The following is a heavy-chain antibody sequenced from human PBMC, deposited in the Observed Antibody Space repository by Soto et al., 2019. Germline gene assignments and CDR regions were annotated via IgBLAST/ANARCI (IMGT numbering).Heavy chain of an antibody. D-gene: IGHD1-7*01. CDR2: ISYDGSNK. J-gene: IGHJ4*02. Sequence: QVQLVESGGGVVQPGRSLRLSCAASGFTFSSYAMHWVRQAPAKGLEWVAVISYDGSNKYYADSVMGRFTISRDKSKNTLYLPMNSLRAEDTAVYYCAREYGITGTTFDYWGQGTLVTVSS. CDR3: AREYGITGTTFDY. V-gene: IGHV3-30-3*01. CDR1: GFTFSSYA.